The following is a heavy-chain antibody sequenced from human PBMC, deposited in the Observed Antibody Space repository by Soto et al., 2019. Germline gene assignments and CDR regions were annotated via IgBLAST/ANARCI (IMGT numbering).Heavy chain of an antibody. CDR1: GGSISSGGYS. CDR3: ARQGGDSSGADYYYYGMDV. Sequence: SETLSLTCAVSGGSISSGGYSWSGIRQPPGKGLEWIGYIYHSGSTYYNPSLKSLVTISVDRSKNQFSLKLSSVTAADTAVYYCARQGGDSSGADYYYYGMDVWGQGTTVTVSS. J-gene: IGHJ6*02. CDR2: IYHSGST. V-gene: IGHV4-30-2*01. D-gene: IGHD3-22*01.